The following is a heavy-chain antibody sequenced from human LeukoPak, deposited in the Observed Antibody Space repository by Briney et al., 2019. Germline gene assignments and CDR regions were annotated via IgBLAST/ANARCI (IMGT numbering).Heavy chain of an antibody. CDR1: GFTVGSNY. D-gene: IGHD3-10*01. J-gene: IGHJ6*03. CDR3: AGRTRLVRGVHYMDV. V-gene: IGHV3-53*01. CDR2: IYSGGGT. Sequence: GGSLRLSCAASGFTVGSNYMSWVRQAPRKGLEWVSVIYSGGGTYYADSVKGRFTVSRDNSKNTLYLLMNSLRAEDTAVYYCAGRTRLVRGVHYMDVWGKGTTVTVSS.